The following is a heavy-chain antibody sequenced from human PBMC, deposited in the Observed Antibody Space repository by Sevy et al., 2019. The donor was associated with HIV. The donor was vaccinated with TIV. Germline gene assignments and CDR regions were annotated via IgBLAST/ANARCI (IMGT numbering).Heavy chain of an antibody. CDR1: GFTFRNYW. CDR3: AINSDYGMDA. J-gene: IGHJ6*02. D-gene: IGHD4-4*01. Sequence: GGSLRLSCVVSGFTFRNYWMSWVRQAPGKGLEWVANINQNGTELYSVDSVKGRFTFSRDNTKNSVYLQMNSLRAEDTAIYYCAINSDYGMDAWGQGTTVIVSS. CDR2: INQNGTEL. V-gene: IGHV3-7*01.